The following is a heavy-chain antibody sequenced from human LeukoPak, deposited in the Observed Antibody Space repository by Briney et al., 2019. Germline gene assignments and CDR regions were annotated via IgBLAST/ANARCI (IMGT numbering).Heavy chain of an antibody. V-gene: IGHV4-4*07. Sequence: SETLSLICSVSGGSISSYYWNWIRQPAGKGLEWIGRISSSESTHYNPSLKSRLTMSVDTSKNQFSLELTSVTAADTAVYYCATYGSPNAFDNWGQGTMVTVSS. D-gene: IGHD1-26*01. CDR1: GGSISSYY. CDR2: ISSSEST. J-gene: IGHJ3*02. CDR3: ATYGSPNAFDN.